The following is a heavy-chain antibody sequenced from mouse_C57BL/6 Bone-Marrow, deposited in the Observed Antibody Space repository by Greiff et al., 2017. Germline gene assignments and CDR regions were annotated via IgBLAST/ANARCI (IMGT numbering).Heavy chain of an antibody. CDR1: GYTFTNYW. CDR2: IYPGGGYT. D-gene: IGHD1-1*01. J-gene: IGHJ1*03. Sequence: LVESGAELVRPGTSVKMSCKASGYTFTNYWIGWAKQRPGHGLEWIGDIYPGGGYTNYNEKFKGKATLTADKSSSTAYMQFSSLTSEDSAIYYCARCHYGSSYYWYFDVWGTGTTVTVSS. V-gene: IGHV1-63*01. CDR3: ARCHYGSSYYWYFDV.